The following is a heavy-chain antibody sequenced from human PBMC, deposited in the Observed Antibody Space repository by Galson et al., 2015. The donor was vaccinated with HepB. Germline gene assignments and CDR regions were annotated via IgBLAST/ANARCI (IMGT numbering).Heavy chain of an antibody. CDR3: ARMGRWQWGMDV. CDR2: IDWDGDK. Sequence: PALVKPTQTLTLSCTFSGFSLSSGGMCVSWSRQPPGKALEWLARIDWDGDKYYSTSLETRLTISKDTTKNQVVLTMTNVDPADTATYYCARMGRWQWGMDVWGQGTTVTVSS. CDR1: GFSLSSGGMC. D-gene: IGHD4-23*01. J-gene: IGHJ6*02. V-gene: IGHV2-70*11.